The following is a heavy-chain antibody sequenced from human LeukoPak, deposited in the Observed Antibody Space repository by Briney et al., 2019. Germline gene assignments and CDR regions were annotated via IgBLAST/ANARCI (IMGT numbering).Heavy chain of an antibody. CDR3: AKFSSSWSFDF. J-gene: IGHJ4*02. V-gene: IGHV1-8*01. Sequence: GASVTVSCTASGYIFTNYDINWVRQAPGQGLEWMGWMNPNSGNTGSAQKFQGRVTMTRNTSIGTAYMELSSLTSEDTAVYYCAKFSSSWSFDFWGQGTLVTVSS. D-gene: IGHD6-13*01. CDR2: MNPNSGNT. CDR1: GYIFTNYD.